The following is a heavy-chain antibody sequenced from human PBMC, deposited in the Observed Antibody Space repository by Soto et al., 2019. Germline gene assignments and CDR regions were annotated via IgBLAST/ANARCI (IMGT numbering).Heavy chain of an antibody. CDR3: ARHGNPYYSDSSWQH. CDR2: IYYSGST. D-gene: IGHD3-22*01. J-gene: IGHJ1*01. CDR1: GGSISSYY. Sequence: QVQLQESGPGLVKPSETLSLTCTVSGGSISSYYWTWIRQPPGKGLEWIGYIYYSGSTNYNPSLKSRVTISVDTSKNQFSLKLTSVTAADTAVYYCARHGNPYYSDSSWQHWGQGTLVTVSS. V-gene: IGHV4-59*08.